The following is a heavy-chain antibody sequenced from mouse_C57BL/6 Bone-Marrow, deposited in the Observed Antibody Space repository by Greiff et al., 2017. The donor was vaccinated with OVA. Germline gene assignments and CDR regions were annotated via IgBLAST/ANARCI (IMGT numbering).Heavy chain of an antibody. CDR1: GFNIKDYY. CDR2: IDPEDGET. D-gene: IGHD1-1*01. CDR3: ARGNYGSRFDY. Sequence: VQLQQSGAELVKPGASVKLSCTASGFNIKDYYMHWVKQRTEQGLEWIGRIDPEDGETKYATKFQGKATITADTSSNTAYLQLSSLTSEDTAVYYCARGNYGSRFDYWGQGTTLTVSS. J-gene: IGHJ2*01. V-gene: IGHV14-2*01.